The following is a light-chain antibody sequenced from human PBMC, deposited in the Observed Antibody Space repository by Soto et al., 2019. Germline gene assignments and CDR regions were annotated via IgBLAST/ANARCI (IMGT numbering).Light chain of an antibody. CDR3: KSFTTSDTYV. V-gene: IGLV2-14*01. CDR2: DVS. J-gene: IGLJ1*01. Sequence: QSVLTQPASVSGSPGRWIAISCTGTSSDVGAYNYVSWYLQYPGKAPKLVIFDVSFRPSGVSNRFSGSKSGNTASLTISGLQAEDEADYYCKSFTTSDTYVFGTGTKVTVL. CDR1: SSDVGAYNY.